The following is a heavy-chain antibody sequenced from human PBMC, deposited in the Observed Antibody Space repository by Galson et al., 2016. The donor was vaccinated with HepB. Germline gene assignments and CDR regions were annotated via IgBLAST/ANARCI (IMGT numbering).Heavy chain of an antibody. CDR3: ANSRGLYYFDRTGHYYDH. Sequence: SVKVSCKASGHTVSDYYLHWVRQAPGQGPEWMGWINPNTAGTNFAQIFQGRVTVTRDTSISTVYMELNNLTSDDTAVYYCANSRGLYYFDRTGHYYDHWGQGTLVTVSS. D-gene: IGHD3-22*01. J-gene: IGHJ5*02. CDR2: INPNTAGT. V-gene: IGHV1-2*02. CDR1: GHTVSDYY.